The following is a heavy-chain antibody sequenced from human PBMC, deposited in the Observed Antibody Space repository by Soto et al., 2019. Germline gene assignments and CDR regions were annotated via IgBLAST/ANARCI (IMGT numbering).Heavy chain of an antibody. V-gene: IGHV2-5*01. CDR2: VNWNDNK. Sequence: QITLKESGPTLVEPTQTLTLTCTFSGFSLSTSGVSVGWIRQPPGQALEWLAFVNWNDNKRYSPSLNSRLTIPQDTSKNQVVLTMTNMDSVDTGTYYCAHRRPTVITPFDYWGQGTLVTVSS. CDR3: AHRRPTVITPFDY. D-gene: IGHD4-17*01. CDR1: GFSLSTSGVS. J-gene: IGHJ4*02.